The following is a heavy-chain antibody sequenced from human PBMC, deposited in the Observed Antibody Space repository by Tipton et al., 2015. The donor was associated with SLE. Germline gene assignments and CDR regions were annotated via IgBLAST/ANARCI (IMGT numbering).Heavy chain of an antibody. D-gene: IGHD2-21*02. J-gene: IGHJ4*02. CDR1: DDSISGYY. CDR3: ARQLGWGDPFAFDY. CDR2: IGHSGST. Sequence: TLSLTCTVSDDSISGYYWSWIRQPPGKGLEWIGYIGHSGSTNYNPSLNSRVTMPIDTSKNQFSLKLTSVTAADTAVYYCARQLGWGDPFAFDYWGQGTLVTVSP. V-gene: IGHV4-59*08.